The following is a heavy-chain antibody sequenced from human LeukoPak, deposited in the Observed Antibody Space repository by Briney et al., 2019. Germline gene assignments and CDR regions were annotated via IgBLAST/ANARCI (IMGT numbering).Heavy chain of an antibody. CDR3: ARGPNDFWSGYYNWFDP. Sequence: SETLSLTCALYARSFSGYYWSWIRQPPGKGLEWIGEINHSGSTNYNPSLKSRVTISVDTSKNQFSLKLSSVTAADTAVYYCARGPNDFWSGYYNWFDPWGQGTLVTVSS. V-gene: IGHV4-34*01. D-gene: IGHD3-3*01. J-gene: IGHJ5*02. CDR1: ARSFSGYY. CDR2: INHSGST.